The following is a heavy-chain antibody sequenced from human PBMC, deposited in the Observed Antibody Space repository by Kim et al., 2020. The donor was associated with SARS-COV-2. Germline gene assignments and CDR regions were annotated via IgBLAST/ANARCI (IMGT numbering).Heavy chain of an antibody. CDR1: GFSFSSYW. Sequence: GGSLRLSCTASGFSFSSYWMSWVRQAPGKGPEWVANIKQDGSEKQYVDSVVGRFAVSIDNANNSLFLQMNTLSAEDTAIYYCEREDGYNTFDRWGEATLV. D-gene: IGHD2-2*03. V-gene: IGHV3-7*01. CDR3: EREDGYNTFDR. CDR2: IKQDGSEK. J-gene: IGHJ5*02.